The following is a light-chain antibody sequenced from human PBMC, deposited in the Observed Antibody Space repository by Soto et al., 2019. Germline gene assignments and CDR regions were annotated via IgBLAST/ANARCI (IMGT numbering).Light chain of an antibody. CDR2: GAS. Sequence: EVVMTQSPPTLSVSPGERATLSCRASQSVSRDLAWYQQKPGQAPRLLIYGASTRAKDVPARFNGGGSGTEFSLTISCLQCEEGAIYYCQQDKDWPPITIGPGTKVDIK. J-gene: IGKJ3*01. CDR1: QSVSRD. CDR3: QQDKDWPPIT. V-gene: IGKV3-15*01.